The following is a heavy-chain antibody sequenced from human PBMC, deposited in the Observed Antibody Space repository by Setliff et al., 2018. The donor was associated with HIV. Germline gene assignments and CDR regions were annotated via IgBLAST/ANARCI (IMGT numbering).Heavy chain of an antibody. V-gene: IGHV4-39*07. CDR2: TYYSGST. CDR3: ARARGPEGYFDS. CDR1: GGSINTGSYY. Sequence: SETLSLTCTVSGGSINTGSYYWGWIRQPPGKGLESIGTTYYSGSTYYKSSLKSRLTISVDTSKNQFSLKMSSVTAADTAVYYCARARGPEGYFDSWGQGTLVTVSS. J-gene: IGHJ4*02. D-gene: IGHD3-10*01.